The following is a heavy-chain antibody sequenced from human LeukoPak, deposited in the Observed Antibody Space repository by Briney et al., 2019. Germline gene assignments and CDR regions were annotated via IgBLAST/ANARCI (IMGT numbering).Heavy chain of an antibody. V-gene: IGHV3-53*05. D-gene: IGHD6-19*01. J-gene: IGHJ4*02. Sequence: GGSLRLSCAASGXTVSSNYMSWVRQAPGKGLECVSVIYSGGSTYYADSVKGRFTISRDNSKNTLYLQMNSLRAEDTAVYYCAREFAVANQPRLDFWGQGTLVTVSS. CDR1: GXTVSSNY. CDR3: AREFAVANQPRLDF. CDR2: IYSGGST.